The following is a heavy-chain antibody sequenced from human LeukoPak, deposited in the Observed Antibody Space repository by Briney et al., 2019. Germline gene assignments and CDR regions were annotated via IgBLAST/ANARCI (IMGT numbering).Heavy chain of an antibody. Sequence: PGGSLRLSCAASGFTFSDYYMSWIRQAPGKGLEWVSYISSSGSTIYYADSVKGRFTISRDNAKNSLYLQMNSLRAEDTAVYYCAKLYCSGGSCLNAFDIWGQGTMVTVSS. V-gene: IGHV3-11*04. CDR1: GFTFSDYY. D-gene: IGHD2-15*01. CDR3: AKLYCSGGSCLNAFDI. CDR2: ISSSGSTI. J-gene: IGHJ3*02.